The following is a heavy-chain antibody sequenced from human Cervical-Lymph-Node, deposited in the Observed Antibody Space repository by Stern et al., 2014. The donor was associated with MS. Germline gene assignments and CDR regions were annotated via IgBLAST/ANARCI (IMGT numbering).Heavy chain of an antibody. J-gene: IGHJ6*01. D-gene: IGHD6-19*01. CDR1: GFNFNDFA. CDR3: AKGKTVTGTGYGIDV. V-gene: IGHV3-23*04. Sequence: EVQLVESGGGLVQPGGSLRLPCAASGFNFNDFAMTWVRPAPGTGLEWVSSISGSGGNTFYAESVKGRFTISRDNSKSTLWLQMSSLRAEDTAIYYCAKGKTVTGTGYGIDVWGQGTTVTVSS. CDR2: ISGSGGNT.